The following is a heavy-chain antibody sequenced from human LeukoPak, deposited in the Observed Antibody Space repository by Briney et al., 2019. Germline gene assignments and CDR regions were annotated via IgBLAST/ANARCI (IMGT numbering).Heavy chain of an antibody. J-gene: IGHJ3*02. CDR1: GFTFSSYS. V-gene: IGHV3-21*01. D-gene: IGHD6-6*01. CDR2: ISSSSSYI. Sequence: GGSLRLSCAASGFTFSSYSMSWVRQAPGKGLEWVSSISSSSSYIYYADSVKGRFTISRDNAKNSLYLQMNSLRAEDTAVYYCARDLSQLGNAFDIWGQGTMVTVSS. CDR3: ARDLSQLGNAFDI.